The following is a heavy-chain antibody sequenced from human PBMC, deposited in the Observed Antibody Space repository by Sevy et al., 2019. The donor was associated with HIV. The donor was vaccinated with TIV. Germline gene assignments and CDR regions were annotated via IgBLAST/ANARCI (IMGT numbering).Heavy chain of an antibody. CDR2: IYYSGST. J-gene: IGHJ5*02. Sequence: SETLSLTCTVSGGSISSSSYYWGWIRQSPGKGLEWIGSIYYSGSTYYNPSLKSRVTISVDTSKNKFSLKLSSVTAADTAVYYCARSYCSSISCYGEGNWFDPWGQGILVTVSS. CDR3: ARSYCSSISCYGEGNWFDP. V-gene: IGHV4-39*01. D-gene: IGHD2-2*01. CDR1: GGSISSSSYY.